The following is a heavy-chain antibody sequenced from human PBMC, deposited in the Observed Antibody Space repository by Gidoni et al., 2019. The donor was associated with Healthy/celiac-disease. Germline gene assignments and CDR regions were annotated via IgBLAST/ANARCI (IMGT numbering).Heavy chain of an antibody. D-gene: IGHD3-9*01. Sequence: EVQLVESGGGLVKPGGSLRLSCAASGFTFSRYSMNWVRQAPGKGLEWVSSISSSSSYIYYADSVKGRFTISRDNANNSLYLQMNSRRAEDTAVYYCARDENYDILTGYYPFDYWGQGTLVTVSS. CDR2: ISSSSSYI. CDR1: GFTFSRYS. V-gene: IGHV3-21*01. CDR3: ARDENYDILTGYYPFDY. J-gene: IGHJ4*02.